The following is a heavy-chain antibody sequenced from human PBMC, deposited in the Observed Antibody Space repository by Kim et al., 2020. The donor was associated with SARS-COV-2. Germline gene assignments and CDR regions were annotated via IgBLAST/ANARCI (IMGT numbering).Heavy chain of an antibody. D-gene: IGHD3-22*01. CDR2: INHSGST. Sequence: SETLSLTCAVYGGSFSGYYWSWIRQPPGKGLEWIGEINHSGSTNYNPSLKSRVTISVDTSKNQFSLKLSSVTAADTAVYYCAREVSDSQKSWYFDLWGRGTLVTVSS. CDR1: GGSFSGYY. CDR3: AREVSDSQKSWYFDL. V-gene: IGHV4-34*01. J-gene: IGHJ2*01.